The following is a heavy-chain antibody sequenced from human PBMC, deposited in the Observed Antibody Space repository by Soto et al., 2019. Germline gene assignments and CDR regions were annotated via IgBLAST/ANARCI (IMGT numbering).Heavy chain of an antibody. V-gene: IGHV3-30-3*01. CDR1: GFTFSSYA. CDR3: ASEPPQWPGAYGAFDI. CDR2: ISYDGSNK. Sequence: GSLRLSCAASGFTFSSYAMHWVRQAPGKGLEWVAVISYDGSNKYYADSVKGRFTISRDNSKNTLYLQMNSLRAEDTAMYYCASEPPQWPGAYGAFDIWGQGTMVTVS. J-gene: IGHJ3*02. D-gene: IGHD6-19*01.